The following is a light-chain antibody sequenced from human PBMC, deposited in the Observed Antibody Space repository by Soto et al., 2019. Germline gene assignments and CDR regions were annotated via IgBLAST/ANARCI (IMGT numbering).Light chain of an antibody. CDR1: QSVSSSY. V-gene: IGKV3-20*01. Sequence: EIVLTQSPGTLSLSPGERATLSCRASQSVSSSYLAWYQQKPGQAPRLPIYGASSRAPGIPDRFSGSGSGTDFTLTISRLEPEDCAVYYCQEYGVSRAFGQGAKVEIK. CDR3: QEYGVSRA. CDR2: GAS. J-gene: IGKJ1*01.